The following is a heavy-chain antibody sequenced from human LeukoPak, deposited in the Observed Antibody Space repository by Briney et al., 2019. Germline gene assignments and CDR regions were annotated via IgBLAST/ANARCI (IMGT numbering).Heavy chain of an antibody. D-gene: IGHD6-13*01. CDR2: IYYSGST. Sequence: SETLSLTCTVSGGSISSSSYYWGWIRQPPGEGLEWIGSIYYSGSTYYNPSLKSRVTISVDTSKNQFSLKLSSVTAADTAVYYCARVAAAENYYYYMDVWGKGTTVTVSS. V-gene: IGHV4-39*07. CDR1: GGSISSSSYY. CDR3: ARVAAAENYYYYMDV. J-gene: IGHJ6*03.